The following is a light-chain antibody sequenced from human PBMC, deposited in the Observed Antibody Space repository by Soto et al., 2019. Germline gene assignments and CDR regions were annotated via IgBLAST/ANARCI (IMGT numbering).Light chain of an antibody. J-gene: IGLJ3*02. V-gene: IGLV1-40*01. CDR2: GNT. CDR1: YSNIGEGYQ. CDR3: QTYDSRLDGSV. Sequence: QSVLTQPPSVSGAPGHRVTISCTWTYSNIGEGYQVHWYQQLPGAAPKLLISGNTNRPSGVPDRFSASKSGTSASLAISGLQPEDEADYYCQTYDSRLDGSVFGGGTKLTVL.